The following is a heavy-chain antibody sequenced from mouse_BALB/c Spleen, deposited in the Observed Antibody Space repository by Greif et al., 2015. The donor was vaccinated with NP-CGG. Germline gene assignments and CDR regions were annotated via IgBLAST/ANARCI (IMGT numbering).Heavy chain of an antibody. D-gene: IGHD3-1*01. CDR1: GFTFTDYY. CDR2: IRNKANGYTT. Sequence: EVKVVESGGGLVQPGGSLRLSCATSGFTFTDYYMSWVRQPPGKALEWLGFIRNKANGYTTGYSASVKGRFTISRDNSQSILYLQMNTLRAEDSATYYCARENRARATYYAMDYWGQGTSVTVSS. CDR3: ARENRARATYYAMDY. V-gene: IGHV7-3*02. J-gene: IGHJ4*01.